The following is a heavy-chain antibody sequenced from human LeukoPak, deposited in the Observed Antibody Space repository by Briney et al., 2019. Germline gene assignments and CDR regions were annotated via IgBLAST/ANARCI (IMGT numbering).Heavy chain of an antibody. D-gene: IGHD4-23*01. J-gene: IGHJ4*02. CDR1: GFTFSSYN. Sequence: GGSLRLSCAASGFTFSSYNMNWVRQAPGKGLEWAAISGSGGSTYYADSVKGRFTISRDNSKNTLYLQMNSLRAEDTAVYYCAKALDDYGGYQPGYWGQGTLVTVSS. CDR2: ISGSGGST. CDR3: AKALDDYGGYQPGY. V-gene: IGHV3-23*01.